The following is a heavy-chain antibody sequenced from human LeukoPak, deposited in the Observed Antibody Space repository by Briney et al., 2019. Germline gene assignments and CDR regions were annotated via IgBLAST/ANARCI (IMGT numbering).Heavy chain of an antibody. J-gene: IGHJ4*02. V-gene: IGHV3-21*01. CDR3: AKTEYYYDSSGYDY. CDR2: ISSSSSYI. D-gene: IGHD3-22*01. Sequence: GGSLRLSCAASRFTFSSYSMNWVRQAPGKGLEWVSSISSSSSYIYYADSVKGRFTISRDNAKNSLYLQMNSLRAEDTAVYYCAKTEYYYDSSGYDYWGQGTLVTVSS. CDR1: RFTFSSYS.